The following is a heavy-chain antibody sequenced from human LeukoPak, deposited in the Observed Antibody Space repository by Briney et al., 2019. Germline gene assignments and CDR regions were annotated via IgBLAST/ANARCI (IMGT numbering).Heavy chain of an antibody. CDR2: IKQDGGET. D-gene: IGHD3-3*01. CDR3: ARDQYDTWSRRGNFDS. CDR1: GFTFSTYW. Sequence: QAGGSLRLSCAASGFTFSTYWMSWVRQVPRKGLEWVANIKQDGGETYYVDSVKGRFTISRDNTKNSLYLQMNSLRVEDTAVFYCARDQYDTWSRRGNFDSWGQGTLVIVSS. V-gene: IGHV3-7*03. J-gene: IGHJ4*02.